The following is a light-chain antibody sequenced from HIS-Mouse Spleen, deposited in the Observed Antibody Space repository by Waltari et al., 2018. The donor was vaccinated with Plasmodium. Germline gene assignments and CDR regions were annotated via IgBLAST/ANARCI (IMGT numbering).Light chain of an antibody. Sequence: DIQMTQSPSTLSASVGDRVTITCRASQSISSWLAWYQQKPGKAPKLLIYKASSLESGVPSRFSGSGDGTEFTLTISSLQPDDFATYYCQQYNSYPFTFGPGTKVDIK. J-gene: IGKJ3*01. V-gene: IGKV1-5*03. CDR3: QQYNSYPFT. CDR1: QSISSW. CDR2: KAS.